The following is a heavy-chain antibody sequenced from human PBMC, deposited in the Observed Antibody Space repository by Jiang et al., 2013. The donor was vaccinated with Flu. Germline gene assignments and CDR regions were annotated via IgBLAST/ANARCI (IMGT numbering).Heavy chain of an antibody. CDR3: ASGRDGYNYYFHY. CDR1: GGSISSGGSF. Sequence: GPGLVNPSETLSLTCTVSGGSISSGGSFWSWIRQFPGRGLEWIGYIYFSGNTFYNPSLRSRATISSDTSANRLSLQLTSVTAADTAVYYCASGRDGYNYYFHYWGQGTPVTVSS. D-gene: IGHD5-24*01. J-gene: IGHJ4*02. V-gene: IGHV4-31*03. CDR2: IYFSGNT.